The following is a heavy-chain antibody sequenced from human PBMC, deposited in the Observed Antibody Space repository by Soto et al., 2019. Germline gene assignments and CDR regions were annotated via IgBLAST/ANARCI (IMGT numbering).Heavy chain of an antibody. Sequence: GGSLRLSCAASGFTFSSYGMHWVRQAPGKGLEWVAVISYDGSNKYYADSVKGRFTISRDNSKNTLYLQMNSLRAEDTAVYYCAKDASSGSYSYFQHWGQGTLVTVSS. D-gene: IGHD1-26*01. J-gene: IGHJ1*01. CDR1: GFTFSSYG. CDR2: ISYDGSNK. CDR3: AKDASSGSYSYFQH. V-gene: IGHV3-30*18.